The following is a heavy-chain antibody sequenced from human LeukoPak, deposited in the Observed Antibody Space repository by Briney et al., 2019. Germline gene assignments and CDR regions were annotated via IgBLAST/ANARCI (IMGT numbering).Heavy chain of an antibody. CDR3: ARGPYSYDSSGAFDI. J-gene: IGHJ3*02. CDR2: VYSSGRT. D-gene: IGHD3-22*01. V-gene: IGHV4-61*02. Sequence: SETLSLTCTVSGGSISSSTYYWSWIRQPAGKGLEWIGRVYSSGRTNYNPSLKSRGTILVDTSKNQFSLKLSSVTAADTAVYFCARGPYSYDSSGAFDIWGQGTMVTVSS. CDR1: GGSISSSTYY.